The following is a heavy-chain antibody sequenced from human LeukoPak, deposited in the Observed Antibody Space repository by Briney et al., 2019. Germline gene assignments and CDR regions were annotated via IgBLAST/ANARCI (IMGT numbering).Heavy chain of an antibody. CDR1: GFTFSSYG. V-gene: IGHV3-23*01. CDR2: INGSGGRT. CDR3: AKSWNYYDSSGDDALDI. J-gene: IGHJ3*02. Sequence: GGTLRLSCAASGFTFSSYGMSWVRQAPGKGLEWVSPINGSGGRTYYADSVKGRFTISRDNSKNTLYLQTNSLRVEDTAVYYCAKSWNYYDSSGDDALDIWGQGTMVTVSS. D-gene: IGHD3-22*01.